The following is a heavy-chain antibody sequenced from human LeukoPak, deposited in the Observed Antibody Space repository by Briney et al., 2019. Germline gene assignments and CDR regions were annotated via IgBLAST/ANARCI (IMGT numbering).Heavy chain of an antibody. V-gene: IGHV3-23*01. Sequence: GGPLRLSCAASGFTFSSYAMSWVRQAPGKGPEWVSAISGSGGSTYYADSVKGRFTISRDNSKNTLYLQMNSLRAEDTAVYYCATRIAVAGIRSAFDIWGQGTMVTVSS. CDR2: ISGSGGST. D-gene: IGHD6-19*01. CDR1: GFTFSSYA. J-gene: IGHJ3*02. CDR3: ATRIAVAGIRSAFDI.